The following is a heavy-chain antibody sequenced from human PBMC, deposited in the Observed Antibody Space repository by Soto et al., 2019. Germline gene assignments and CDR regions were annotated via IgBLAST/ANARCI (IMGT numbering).Heavy chain of an antibody. CDR3: ARDGSGH. Sequence: EVQLVESGGGLVQPGGSLRLSCAASGLTVSTNPMSWVRQAPGKGLEWVSVIYTGGGTHYADSVKGRFTISRDNSKNTVNLQMHSLRPEDTAVYYCARDGSGHWGQGTLVTASS. J-gene: IGHJ4*02. V-gene: IGHV3-66*01. CDR2: IYTGGGT. CDR1: GLTVSTNP.